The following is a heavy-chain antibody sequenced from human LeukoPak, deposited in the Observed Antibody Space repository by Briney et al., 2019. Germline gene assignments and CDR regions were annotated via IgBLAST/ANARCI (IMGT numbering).Heavy chain of an antibody. J-gene: IGHJ4*02. Sequence: AASVTVSCKASGYTFTSYYMHWVRQAPGRGLEWMGIINPSGGNTSYAQKFQGRVTMTRDTSTSTVYMELSSLRSEDTAVYYCARDVSDCSGGSCYSYFDYWGQGTLVTVSS. CDR3: ARDVSDCSGGSCYSYFDY. V-gene: IGHV1-46*01. D-gene: IGHD2-15*01. CDR1: GYTFTSYY. CDR2: INPSGGNT.